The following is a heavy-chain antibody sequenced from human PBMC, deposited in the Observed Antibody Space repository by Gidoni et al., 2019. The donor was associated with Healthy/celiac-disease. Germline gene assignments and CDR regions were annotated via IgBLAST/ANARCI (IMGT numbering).Heavy chain of an antibody. CDR3: ARPPNYYDSSGYYEGHDAFDI. Sequence: EVQLVQSGAEEKKPGASLKISWKGSGSSFTSYWIGWVRQMPGKGLEWMGIIYPGDSDTRYSPSFQGQVTISADKSISTAYLQWSSLKASDTAMYYCARPPNYYDSSGYYEGHDAFDIWGQGTMVTVSS. CDR2: IYPGDSDT. D-gene: IGHD3-22*01. CDR1: GSSFTSYW. V-gene: IGHV5-51*03. J-gene: IGHJ3*02.